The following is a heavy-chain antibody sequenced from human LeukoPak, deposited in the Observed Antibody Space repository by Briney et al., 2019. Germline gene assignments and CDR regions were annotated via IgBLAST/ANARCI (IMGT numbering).Heavy chain of an antibody. CDR1: GYRFTSYW. D-gene: IGHD2-2*01. CDR2: IYPGDSDT. J-gene: IGHJ4*02. Sequence: GESLQISSKGSGYRFTSYWIGGVGQLPGKGLEWMGIIYPGDSDTRYSPSFQGQVTISADKSISTAYLQWSSLKASDTAMYYCARVAGSTSYREFDYWGQGTLVTVSS. V-gene: IGHV5-51*01. CDR3: ARVAGSTSYREFDY.